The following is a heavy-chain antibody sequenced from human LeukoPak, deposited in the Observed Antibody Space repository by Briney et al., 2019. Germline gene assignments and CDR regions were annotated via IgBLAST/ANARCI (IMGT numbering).Heavy chain of an antibody. J-gene: IGHJ4*02. CDR3: ARVRVSSGHHPWYFDY. D-gene: IGHD3-22*01. CDR2: IYYSGST. V-gene: IGHV4-59*01. Sequence: SETLSLTCTVSGGSISSYYWSWIRQSPGKGLEWIGYIYYSGSTDYNPSLKSRVTISVDTSKNQFSLKLSPVTAADTAVYYCARVRVSSGHHPWYFDYWGQGTLVTVTS. CDR1: GGSISSYY.